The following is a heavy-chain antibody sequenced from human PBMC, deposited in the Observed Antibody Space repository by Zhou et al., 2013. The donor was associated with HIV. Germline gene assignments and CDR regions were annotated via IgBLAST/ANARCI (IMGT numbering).Heavy chain of an antibody. D-gene: IGHD2-8*01. Sequence: QVQLVQSGAEVKKPGSSVKVSCKASGGTFSSYAISWVRQAPGQGLEWMGGFIPMSGTANYAQKFQGRVTITADESTYTAYMELSSLRSEDTAVYYCARDKGVEVTKYNWFDPWGQGTLVTVSS. J-gene: IGHJ5*02. CDR2: FIPMSGTA. V-gene: IGHV1-69*12. CDR1: GGTFSSYA. CDR3: ARDKGVEVTKYNWFDP.